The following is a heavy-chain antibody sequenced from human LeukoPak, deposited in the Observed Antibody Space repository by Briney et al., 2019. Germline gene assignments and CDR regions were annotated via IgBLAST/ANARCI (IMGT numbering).Heavy chain of an antibody. CDR2: IFHSGGT. CDR3: ARVRLLRFGSGDTYYFDY. Sequence: SETLSLTCAVYGASFSGYYWSWIRQSPGKGLEWIGEIFHSGGTTYNPSLKSRVTMSVDTSRNRFSLKPTSVTAADTAVYYCARVRLLRFGSGDTYYFDYWGQGTLVTVSS. J-gene: IGHJ4*02. D-gene: IGHD3-10*01. V-gene: IGHV4-34*12. CDR1: GASFSGYY.